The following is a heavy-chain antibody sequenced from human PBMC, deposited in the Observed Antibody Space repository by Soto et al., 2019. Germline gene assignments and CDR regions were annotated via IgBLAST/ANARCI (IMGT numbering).Heavy chain of an antibody. D-gene: IGHD4-4*01. CDR1: GFPFSGYW. CDR2: IKHDGSVQ. J-gene: IGHJ4*02. Sequence: PGGPLILSCEASGFPFSGYWMIWVRPAPGKGLEWVADIKHDGSVQYYVDSVKGRFTISRDNAKKLLYLQMNGLRAEDTALYYCARAPYSNAWYRFDLWGQGTRVNGSA. V-gene: IGHV3-7*03. CDR3: ARAPYSNAWYRFDL.